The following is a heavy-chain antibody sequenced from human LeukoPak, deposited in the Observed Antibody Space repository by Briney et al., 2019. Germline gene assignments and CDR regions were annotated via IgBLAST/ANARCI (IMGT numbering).Heavy chain of an antibody. CDR3: ARSSGYNYDYDAFDI. CDR2: ISSSGSTK. V-gene: IGHV3-48*03. CDR1: GFTFSSYE. J-gene: IGHJ3*02. Sequence: PGGSLRLSCAASGFTFSSYEMNWVRQAPGKGLECVSYISSSGSTKRYADSVKGRFTISRDNAKNSLYLEMNSLRAEDTAVYYCARSSGYNYDYDAFDIWGQGTMVTVSS. D-gene: IGHD5-18*01.